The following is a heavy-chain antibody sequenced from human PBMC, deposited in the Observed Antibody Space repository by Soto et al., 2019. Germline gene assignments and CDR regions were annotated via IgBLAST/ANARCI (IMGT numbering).Heavy chain of an antibody. J-gene: IGHJ1*01. V-gene: IGHV3-64D*06. CDR2: ISNNGGST. CDR1: GFIFSDYA. D-gene: IGHD6-19*01. Sequence: GGSLRLSCSASGFIFSDYAMHWVRLTPGKGLEFVSAISNNGGSTNDAPSVWGRFTISRDNSKNTVYLEMSSLRVEDTAVYYCVKAHYRGGWYGFFLHWGQGTVVTVSS. CDR3: VKAHYRGGWYGFFLH.